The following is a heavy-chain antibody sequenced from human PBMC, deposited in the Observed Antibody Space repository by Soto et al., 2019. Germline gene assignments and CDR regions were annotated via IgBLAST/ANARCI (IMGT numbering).Heavy chain of an antibody. V-gene: IGHV4-30-4*01. Sequence: QVQLQESGPGLVKPSQTLSLTCTVSGGSISSGDHFWSWIRQSPGKGLEWIGHIHYSGSTYYNPSLRTRMTISIDTSRSHFSLWLSSVTAADTAVYFCARGGSGDDVGGFDFWGQGTLVAVSS. CDR1: GGSISSGDHF. J-gene: IGHJ4*02. CDR2: IHYSGST. CDR3: ARGGSGDDVGGFDF. D-gene: IGHD4-17*01.